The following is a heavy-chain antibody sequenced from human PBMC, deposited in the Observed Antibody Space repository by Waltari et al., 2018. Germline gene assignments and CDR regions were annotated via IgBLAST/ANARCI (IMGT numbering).Heavy chain of an antibody. V-gene: IGHV1-69*05. J-gene: IGHJ6*03. Sequence: QVQLVQSGAEVKKPGSSVKVSCKASGGTFSSYAISWVRQAPGQGLEWMGRIIPIFGTANYAQKFQGRVTMTRDTSTTTAYMELSRLTSDDTAVFYCARGDFRLSYYYMDVWGKGTTVTVSS. CDR1: GGTFSSYA. D-gene: IGHD3-3*01. CDR3: ARGDFRLSYYYMDV. CDR2: IIPIFGTA.